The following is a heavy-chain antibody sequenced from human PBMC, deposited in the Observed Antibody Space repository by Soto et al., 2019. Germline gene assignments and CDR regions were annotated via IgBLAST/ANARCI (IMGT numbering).Heavy chain of an antibody. CDR3: ARLPRDCNKTSCYYADH. J-gene: IGHJ4*02. CDR1: GYDFNTNW. Sequence: GESLKISCRGSGYDFNTNWFGWVRQLPGRGLEWVGIMYPGDSDTRLHPSLQGHVTLSADVTVSTAFLQWRTLKTSDSGMYFCARLPRDCNKTSCYYADHWGKGTSVTVSS. D-gene: IGHD3-22*01. V-gene: IGHV5-51*01. CDR2: MYPGDSDT.